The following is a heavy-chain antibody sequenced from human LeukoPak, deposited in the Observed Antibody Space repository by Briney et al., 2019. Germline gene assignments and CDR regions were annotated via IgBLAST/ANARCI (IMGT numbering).Heavy chain of an antibody. Sequence: GALRLSCAASEFTLSTYAMSWVRQAPGEGLEWVSAISGSGGSTYYADSVKGRFTISRDNSKNTLYLQMNSLRAEDTAVYYCAKGVDCSGGSCYAYYYYYGMDVWGQGTTVAVSS. CDR1: EFTLSTYA. CDR2: ISGSGGST. J-gene: IGHJ6*02. V-gene: IGHV3-23*01. CDR3: AKGVDCSGGSCYAYYYYYGMDV. D-gene: IGHD2-15*01.